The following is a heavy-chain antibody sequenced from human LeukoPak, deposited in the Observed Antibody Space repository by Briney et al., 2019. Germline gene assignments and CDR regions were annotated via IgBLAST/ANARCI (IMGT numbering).Heavy chain of an antibody. V-gene: IGHV3-21*01. CDR3: ARKPYYYDSSGYGHFDY. D-gene: IGHD3-22*01. J-gene: IGHJ4*02. Sequence: GGSLRLSCAASGFTFSSYSMNWVRQAPGKGLEWVSSISSSSSYIYYADSVKGRFTISRDNAKNSLYLQMNSLRAEDTAVYYCARKPYYYDSSGYGHFDYWGQGTLVTVSS. CDR2: ISSSSSYI. CDR1: GFTFSSYS.